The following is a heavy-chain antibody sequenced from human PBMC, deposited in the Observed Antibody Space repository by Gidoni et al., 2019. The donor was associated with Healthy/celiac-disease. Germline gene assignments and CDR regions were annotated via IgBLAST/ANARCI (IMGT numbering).Heavy chain of an antibody. CDR3: ARRVVGSYRAPYYYYGMDV. J-gene: IGHJ6*02. V-gene: IGHV4-39*01. CDR1: GGSISSSSYY. CDR2: IYYSGST. Sequence: QLQLQESGPGLVTPSETLSLTCTVSGGSISSSSYYWGWIRQPPGKGLEWIGSIYYSGSTYYNPSLKSRVTISVDTSKNQFSLKLSSVTAADTAVYYCARRVVGSYRAPYYYYGMDVWGQGTTVTVSS. D-gene: IGHD1-26*01.